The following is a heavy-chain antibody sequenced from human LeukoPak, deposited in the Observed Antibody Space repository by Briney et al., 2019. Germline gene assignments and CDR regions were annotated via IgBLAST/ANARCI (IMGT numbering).Heavy chain of an antibody. Sequence: GGSLRLSCAASGFSFDDYAMHWVRQAPGKGLEWVSGIGWNSNSIAYADSVRGRFTISRDNAKSSLYLQMSSLRPEDTALYYCAKAPFAGGNQRDSYFDSWGQGALVTVSS. D-gene: IGHD3-16*01. CDR1: GFSFDDYA. CDR2: IGWNSNSI. CDR3: AKAPFAGGNQRDSYFDS. J-gene: IGHJ4*02. V-gene: IGHV3-9*01.